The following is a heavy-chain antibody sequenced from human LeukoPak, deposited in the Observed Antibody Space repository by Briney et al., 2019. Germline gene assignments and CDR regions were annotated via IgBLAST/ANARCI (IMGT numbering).Heavy chain of an antibody. D-gene: IGHD6-19*01. Sequence: ASVKVSCKASGGTFSSYAISWVRQAPGQGLEWMGRIIPIFGTANYAQKFQGRVTITTDESTSTAYMELSSLRSEDTAVYYRARGTAVAGHFDYWGQGTLVTVSS. J-gene: IGHJ4*02. CDR1: GGTFSSYA. CDR3: ARGTAVAGHFDY. CDR2: IIPIFGTA. V-gene: IGHV1-69*05.